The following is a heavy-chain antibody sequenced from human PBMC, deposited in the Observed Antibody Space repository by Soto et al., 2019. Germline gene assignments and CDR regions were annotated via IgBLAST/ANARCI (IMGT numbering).Heavy chain of an antibody. CDR3: ATEWEDGFCFDH. Sequence: QVQLVQFGAEVGKPGASVKVSCKTSGYIFTNYDINWVRQAAGQGLEWVGWMNPNTGDTGYAQKFQGRVTMTRNISISTAYMELRSLRSDDTAVYYCATEWEDGFCFDHWGQGALVTVSS. CDR1: GYIFTNYD. V-gene: IGHV1-8*01. CDR2: MNPNTGDT. D-gene: IGHD1-26*01. J-gene: IGHJ4*02.